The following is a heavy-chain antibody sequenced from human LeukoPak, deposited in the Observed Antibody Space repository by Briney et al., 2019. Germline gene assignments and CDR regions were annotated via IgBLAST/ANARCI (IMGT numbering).Heavy chain of an antibody. J-gene: IGHJ4*02. CDR3: ARYYSGYTCFDY. CDR2: IYPSDGST. CDR1: GYTFSNYY. V-gene: IGHV1-46*03. Sequence: ASVKVSCKASGYTFSNYYIHWLRQAPGQGLEWMSIIYPSDGSTSYAERFQDRITVTRETSTNTLYMELSSLRSEDTAVYYRARYYSGYTCFDYWGQGTLVTVSS. D-gene: IGHD5-12*01.